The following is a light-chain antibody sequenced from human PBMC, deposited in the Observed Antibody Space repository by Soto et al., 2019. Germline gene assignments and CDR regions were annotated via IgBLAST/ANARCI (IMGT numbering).Light chain of an antibody. CDR2: KAS. J-gene: IGKJ1*01. Sequence: DIQMTQSPSTLSGSVGDRVTITCRASQTISSWLAWYQQKPGKAPKLLIYKASTLKSGVPSRFSGSGSATEFTLNISSLQPDDFATYYCQHYNSYSEAFGQGTKVDIK. CDR1: QTISSW. CDR3: QHYNSYSEA. V-gene: IGKV1-5*03.